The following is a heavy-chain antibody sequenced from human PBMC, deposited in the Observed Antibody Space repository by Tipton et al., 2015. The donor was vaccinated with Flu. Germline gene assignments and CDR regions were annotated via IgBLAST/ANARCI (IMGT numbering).Heavy chain of an antibody. D-gene: IGHD2-15*01. CDR1: GGSVSSGYYY. CDR3: ARRIAYYYYMDV. CDR2: IYYSGTT. Sequence: TLSLTCTVSGGSVSSGYYYWSWIRQPPGKALEWIGYIYYSGTTNYNPSLKSRVTISADTSKTQLSLKLGSVTAADTAVYYCARRIAYYYYMDVWGKGTTVTVSS. J-gene: IGHJ6*03. V-gene: IGHV4-61*01.